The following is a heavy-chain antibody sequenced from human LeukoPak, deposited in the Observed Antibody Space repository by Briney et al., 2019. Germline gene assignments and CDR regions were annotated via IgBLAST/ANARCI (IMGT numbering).Heavy chain of an antibody. CDR1: GFTVSSNF. CDR3: AREDAGGTYSFDY. Sequence: PGGSLRLSCAVSGFTVSSNFMSWVRQAPGKGPEWVSVIYTSGITYYADSVRGRFTISRDNSKNTLYLQMDSLTAEDTAVYYCAREDAGGTYSFDYWARESWSPSPQ. D-gene: IGHD1-26*01. CDR2: IYTSGIT. V-gene: IGHV3-66*01. J-gene: IGHJ4*02.